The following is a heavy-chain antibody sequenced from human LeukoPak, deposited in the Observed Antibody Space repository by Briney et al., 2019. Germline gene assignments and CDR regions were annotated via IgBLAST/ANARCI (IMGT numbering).Heavy chain of an antibody. Sequence: SETLSLTCTVSGGSISSSSYYWGWIRQPPGKGLEWIGYIYYSGSTYYNPSLKSRVTISVDTSKNQFSLKLSSVTAADTAVYYCARGGNYGDYAAYWGQGTLVTVSS. CDR3: ARGGNYGDYAAY. CDR1: GGSISSSSYY. CDR2: IYYSGST. V-gene: IGHV4-39*07. J-gene: IGHJ4*02. D-gene: IGHD4-17*01.